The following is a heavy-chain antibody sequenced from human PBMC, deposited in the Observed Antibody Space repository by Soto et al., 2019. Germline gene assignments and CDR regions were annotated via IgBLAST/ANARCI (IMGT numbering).Heavy chain of an antibody. V-gene: IGHV3-30*18. CDR3: AKDRITGTVFDY. CDR2: ISYDGGNK. J-gene: IGHJ4*02. CDR1: GFTFSSYG. D-gene: IGHD1-20*01. Sequence: PGGSLRLSCAASGFTFSSYGMHWVRQAPGKGLEWVAVISYDGGNKYYADSVKGRFTISRDNSKNTLYLQMNSLRAEDTAVYYCAKDRITGTVFDYWGQGTLVTVSS.